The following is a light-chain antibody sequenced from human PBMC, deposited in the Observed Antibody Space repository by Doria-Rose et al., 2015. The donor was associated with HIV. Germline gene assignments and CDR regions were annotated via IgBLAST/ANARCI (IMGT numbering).Light chain of an antibody. CDR2: DGS. J-gene: IGKJ1*01. CDR3: HQYGTSWT. Sequence: TQSPGTLSLSPGERATLSCRASQSFSSTYLAWYHQKPGQAPSLLIYDGSTRATGIPDRFSASGSGTDFTLTINRLEPEDFALYYCHQYGTSWTFGQGTKVGI. V-gene: IGKV3-20*01. CDR1: QSFSSTY.